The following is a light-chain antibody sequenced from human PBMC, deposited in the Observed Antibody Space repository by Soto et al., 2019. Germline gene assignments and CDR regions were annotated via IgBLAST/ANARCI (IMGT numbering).Light chain of an antibody. CDR3: CSYTSSSIRV. J-gene: IGLJ3*02. Sequence: QSALTQPASVSGSPGQSITISCTGTSSDVGGYNHVSWYQQHPGKAPKLIIYEVRNRPSGVSNRLSGSKSGNTVSLTISGLQADDEADYYCCSYTSSSIRVFGGGTQLTVL. CDR1: SSDVGGYNH. CDR2: EVR. V-gene: IGLV2-14*01.